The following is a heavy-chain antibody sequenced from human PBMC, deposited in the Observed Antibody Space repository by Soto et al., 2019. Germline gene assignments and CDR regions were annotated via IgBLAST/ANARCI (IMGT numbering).Heavy chain of an antibody. V-gene: IGHV1-69*12. CDR3: AGESRYCSGGSCYFLPGIDY. CDR2: IIPIFGTA. D-gene: IGHD2-15*01. CDR1: GGTFSSYA. Sequence: QVQLVQSGAEVKKPGSSVKVSCKASGGTFSSYAISWVRQAPGQGLEWMGGIIPIFGTANYAQKFQGRVTLSGDESRSTAYMELSSLRSEDTDVYYCAGESRYCSGGSCYFLPGIDYWGQGTLVTISS. J-gene: IGHJ4*02.